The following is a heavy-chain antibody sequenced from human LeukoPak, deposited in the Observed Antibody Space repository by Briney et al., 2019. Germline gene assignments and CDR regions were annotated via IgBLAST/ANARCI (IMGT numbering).Heavy chain of an antibody. V-gene: IGHV4-59*01. CDR2: IYYSGST. CDR3: ARGGNYYLDY. CDR1: GGSINSYY. Sequence: PSETLSLTCTVSGGSINSYYWSWIRQPPGKGLEWIGYIYYSGSTNYNPSLKSRVTISEDTSKNQFSLKLSSVTAADAAVYYCARGGNYYLDYWGQGTLVTVSS. D-gene: IGHD1-1*01. J-gene: IGHJ4*02.